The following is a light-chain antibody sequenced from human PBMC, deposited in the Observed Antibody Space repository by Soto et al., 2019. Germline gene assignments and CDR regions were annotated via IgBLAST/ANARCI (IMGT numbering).Light chain of an antibody. CDR2: GAS. Sequence: EIVLTQSPGTLSLSPGERATLSCRASHSVSRTYLAWYQQKPGQAPRLLMYGASDRATGTPGRFSGSGSGTEFTLTISSLQSEDFAVYYCQHYVNWPLTFGGGTKVDIK. J-gene: IGKJ4*01. CDR3: QHYVNWPLT. CDR1: HSVSRTY. V-gene: IGKV3D-15*01.